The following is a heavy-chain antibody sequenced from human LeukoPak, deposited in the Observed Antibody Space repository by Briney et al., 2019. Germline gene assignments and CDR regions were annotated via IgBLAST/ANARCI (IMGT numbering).Heavy chain of an antibody. CDR1: GCSISSGYY. D-gene: IGHD1-26*01. CDR3: ARRRVGFTVDY. J-gene: IGHJ4*02. V-gene: IGHV4-38-2*01. Sequence: SETLSLTCAVSGCSISSGYYWGWIRQPPGKGLEWIGGIYHSGSTYYNPSLKSRVNISVDTSKNQFSLKLSSVTAADTAVYYCARRRVGFTVDYWSQGTLVTVSS. CDR2: IYHSGST.